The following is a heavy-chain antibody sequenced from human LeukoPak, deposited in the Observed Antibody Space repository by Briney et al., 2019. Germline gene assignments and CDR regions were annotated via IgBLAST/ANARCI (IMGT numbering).Heavy chain of an antibody. J-gene: IGHJ1*01. CDR1: GFSFSGYG. D-gene: IGHD3-3*01. Sequence: GGSLRLSCAASGFSFSGYGMHWVRQAPGKGLEWVAFIRYDGSNEYYADSVKGRFTISRDKSKNTLSLQMNGLRVEDTAVYYCAKILGSGYLEHWGQGTLVTVSS. V-gene: IGHV3-30*02. CDR3: AKILGSGYLEH. CDR2: IRYDGSNE.